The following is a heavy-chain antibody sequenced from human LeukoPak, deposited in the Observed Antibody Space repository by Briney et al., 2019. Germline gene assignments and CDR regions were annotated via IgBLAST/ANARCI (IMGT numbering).Heavy chain of an antibody. CDR3: TTGIAVAVDAFDI. J-gene: IGHJ3*02. V-gene: IGHV3-15*01. D-gene: IGHD6-19*01. CDR2: IKSKTDGGTT. Sequence: GGSLRLSCATSGITFNNAWMSWVRQAPGKGLEWVGRIKSKTDGGTTDYAAPVKGRFTISRDDSKNTLYLQMNSLKTEDTAVYYCTTGIAVAVDAFDIWGQGTMVTVSS. CDR1: GITFNNAW.